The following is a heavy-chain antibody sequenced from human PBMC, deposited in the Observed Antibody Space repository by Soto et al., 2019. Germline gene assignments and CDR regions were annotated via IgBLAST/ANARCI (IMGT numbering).Heavy chain of an antibody. J-gene: IGHJ5*02. Sequence: ASVKVSCKASGYTFTIYGISCVRQAPVQWLDGMGWISAYNGNTNYAQKLQGRVTMTTDTSTSTAYMELRSLRSDDTAVYYCARDQSSSWRLENWFDPWGQGTLVTVSS. CDR3: ARDQSSSWRLENWFDP. V-gene: IGHV1-18*01. CDR1: GYTFTIYG. CDR2: ISAYNGNT. D-gene: IGHD6-13*01.